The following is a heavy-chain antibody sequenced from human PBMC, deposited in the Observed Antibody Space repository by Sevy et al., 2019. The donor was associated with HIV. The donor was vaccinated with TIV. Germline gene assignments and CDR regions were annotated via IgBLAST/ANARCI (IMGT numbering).Heavy chain of an antibody. CDR2: ISYDGSNK. D-gene: IGHD6-19*01. Sequence: GGSLRLSCAASGFTFSSYAMHWVRQAPGKGLEWVAVISYDGSNKYYAESVKGRFTISRDNSKNTLYLQMNSLRAEDTAVYYCARAHSSGWFDYWGQGTLVTVSS. CDR1: GFTFSSYA. CDR3: ARAHSSGWFDY. V-gene: IGHV3-30-3*01. J-gene: IGHJ4*02.